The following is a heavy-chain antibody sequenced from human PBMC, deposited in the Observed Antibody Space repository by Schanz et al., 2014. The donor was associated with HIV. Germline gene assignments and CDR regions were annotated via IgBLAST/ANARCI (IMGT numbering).Heavy chain of an antibody. J-gene: IGHJ1*01. Sequence: EVQLVESGGGLIQPGESLRLSCVASGFTFGTKWMYWVRQGPEKGLAWVSYITPDGTITYADSVKGRFTTSRDSSKNTLYLQMNSLRAEDTAVYYCAKDTTAAGRGYFQHWGQGTLVTVSS. CDR3: AKDTTAAGRGYFQH. V-gene: IGHV3-74*01. CDR1: GFTFGTKW. D-gene: IGHD6-13*01. CDR2: ITPDGTIT.